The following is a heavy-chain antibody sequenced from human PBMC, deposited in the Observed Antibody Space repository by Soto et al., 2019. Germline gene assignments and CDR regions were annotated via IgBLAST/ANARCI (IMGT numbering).Heavy chain of an antibody. D-gene: IGHD3-22*01. Sequence: PSETLSLTCTVSGGSISSGGYYWSWIRQHPGKGLEWIGYIYYSGSTYYNPSLKSRVTISVDTSKNQFSLKLSSVTAADTAVYYCVRVATMIVVVPGGLYFDYWGQGTLVTVSS. CDR1: GGSISSGGYY. V-gene: IGHV4-31*03. CDR2: IYYSGST. CDR3: VRVATMIVVVPGGLYFDY. J-gene: IGHJ4*02.